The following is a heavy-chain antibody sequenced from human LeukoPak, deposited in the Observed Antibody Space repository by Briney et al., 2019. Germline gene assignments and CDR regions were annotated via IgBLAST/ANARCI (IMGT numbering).Heavy chain of an antibody. D-gene: IGHD7-27*01. J-gene: IGHJ5*02. CDR1: GGSLSSYY. V-gene: IGHV4-59*01. CDR3: ARFLGTGPEDVDWFDP. CDR2: IYYSGST. Sequence: PSETLSLTCTVSGGSLSSYYWSWIRQPPGKGLERIGYIYYSGSTNYNPSLKSRVTISVDTSKNQFSLKLSSVTAADTAVYYCARFLGTGPEDVDWFDPWGQGTLVTVSS.